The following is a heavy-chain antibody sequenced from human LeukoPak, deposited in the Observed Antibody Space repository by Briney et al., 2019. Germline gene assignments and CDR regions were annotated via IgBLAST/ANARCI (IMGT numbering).Heavy chain of an antibody. V-gene: IGHV1-3*03. Sequence: ASVKVSCKASGYTFTSYAMHWVRQAPGQRLEWMGWINAGNGNTKYSQEFQGGVTITRDTSASTAYMELSSLRSEDMAVYYCARQGSYYFDYWGQGTLVTVSS. CDR3: ARQGSYYFDY. CDR1: GYTFTSYA. J-gene: IGHJ4*02. CDR2: INAGNGNT. D-gene: IGHD1-26*01.